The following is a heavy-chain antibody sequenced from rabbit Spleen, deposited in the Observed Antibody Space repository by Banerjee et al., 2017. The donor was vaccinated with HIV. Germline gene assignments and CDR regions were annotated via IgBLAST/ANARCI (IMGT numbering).Heavy chain of an antibody. V-gene: IGHV1S45*01. Sequence: LEESGGGLVQPEGSLALTCKASGFSFSNKYVICWVRQAPGKGLEWIACISAGSSGSTYYASWAKGRFTISKTSSTTVTLQMTSLTAADTAAYFCARDGYSRGWGIILYYFNLWGPGTLVTVS. CDR3: ARDGYSRGWGIILYYFNL. J-gene: IGHJ4*01. CDR2: ISAGSSGST. D-gene: IGHD4-1*01. CDR1: GFSFSNKYV.